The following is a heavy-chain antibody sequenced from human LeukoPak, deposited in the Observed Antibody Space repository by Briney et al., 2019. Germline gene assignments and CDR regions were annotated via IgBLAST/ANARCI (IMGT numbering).Heavy chain of an antibody. CDR1: GGSISSGGYY. J-gene: IGHJ3*02. Sequence: SETLSLTCTVSGGSISSGGYYWSWIRQPPGKGLEWIAYIYYTGSAYYNPSRKSRLTISVDMSKNQFSLRLSSMTAADTAVYYCARVPSVIDAFDIWGQGTMVTVSS. CDR2: IYYTGSA. D-gene: IGHD2-21*01. CDR3: ARVPSVIDAFDI. V-gene: IGHV4-31*03.